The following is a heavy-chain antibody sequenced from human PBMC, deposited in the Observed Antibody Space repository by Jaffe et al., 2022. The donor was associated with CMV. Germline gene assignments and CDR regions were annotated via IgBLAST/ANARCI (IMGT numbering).Heavy chain of an antibody. D-gene: IGHD3-9*01. CDR1: GFTFSSYA. V-gene: IGHV3-23*01. Sequence: EVQLLESGGGLVQPGGSLRLSCAASGFTFSSYAMSWVRQAPGKGLEWVSAISGSGGSTYYADSVKGRFTISRDNSKNTLYLQMNSLRAEDTAVYYCAKWSVVYDTFYYYGMDVWGQGTTVTVSS. CDR2: ISGSGGST. J-gene: IGHJ6*02. CDR3: AKWSVVYDTFYYYGMDV.